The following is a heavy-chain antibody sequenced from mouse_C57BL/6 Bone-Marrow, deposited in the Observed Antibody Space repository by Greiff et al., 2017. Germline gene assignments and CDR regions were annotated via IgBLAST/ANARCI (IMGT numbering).Heavy chain of an antibody. CDR3: ARSGWLRNYLDY. CDR2: IDPNSGGT. Sequence: VQLQESGAELVKPGASVKLSCKASGYTFTSYWMHWVKQRPGRGLEWIGRIDPNSGGTKYNEKFKSKATLTVDKPSSTAYMQLSSLTSEDSAVXDCARSGWLRNYLDYWGQGTTLTVSS. J-gene: IGHJ2*01. V-gene: IGHV1-72*01. CDR1: GYTFTSYW. D-gene: IGHD2-2*01.